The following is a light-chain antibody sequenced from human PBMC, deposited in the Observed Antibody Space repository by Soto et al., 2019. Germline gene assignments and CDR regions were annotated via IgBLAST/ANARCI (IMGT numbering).Light chain of an antibody. CDR3: QQTYSTPPT. CDR2: AAS. CDR1: QSISTY. J-gene: IGKJ1*01. V-gene: IGKV1-39*01. Sequence: DIQMTQSPSSLSASVGDRVTIPCRASQSISTYLNWYQQKAGLAPNLLIYAASSLQSWVPSRFSGRGSGTDFTLTISSLQPEDFATYYCQQTYSTPPTFGQGTKVDIK.